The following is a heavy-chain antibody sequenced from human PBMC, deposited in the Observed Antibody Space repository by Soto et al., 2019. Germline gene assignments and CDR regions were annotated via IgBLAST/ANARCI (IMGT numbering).Heavy chain of an antibody. D-gene: IGHD3-10*01. V-gene: IGHV3-23*01. CDR1: GFTFSSYS. CDR2: FRTGGDDGTT. Sequence: LRLSCAASGFTFSSYSMSWVRQAPGKGLEWVSGFRTGGDDGTTYYADSVKGRFTISRDNSKNTLFLQMNSLRVEDTAIYYCAKKVNSGPGSQYFDYWGQGTLVTVSS. J-gene: IGHJ4*02. CDR3: AKKVNSGPGSQYFDY.